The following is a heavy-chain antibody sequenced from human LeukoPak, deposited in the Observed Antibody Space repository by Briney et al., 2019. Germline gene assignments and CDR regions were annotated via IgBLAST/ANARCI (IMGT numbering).Heavy chain of an antibody. CDR2: IYYSGST. CDR1: GGSVSSNRYY. J-gene: IGHJ5*02. Sequence: TLSLTCTVSGGSVSSNRYYWGWIRQPPGKGLEWIGSIYYSGSTYYNPSLKSRVTISVDTSKNQFSLKLSSVTAADTAVYYCARRSDSLGFDPWGQGTLVTVSS. CDR3: ARRSDSLGFDP. V-gene: IGHV4-39*01. D-gene: IGHD3-9*01.